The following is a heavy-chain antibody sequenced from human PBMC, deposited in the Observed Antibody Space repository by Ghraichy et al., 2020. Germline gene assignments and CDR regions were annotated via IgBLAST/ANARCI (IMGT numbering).Heavy chain of an antibody. CDR3: AHRRYYDSSGYDY. J-gene: IGHJ4*02. V-gene: IGHV2-5*02. CDR1: GFSLSTSEVG. CDR2: IRWDGNT. Sequence: SGPTLVKPTQTRTLTCTLSGFSLSTSEVGVGWIRQPPGKALEWLAVIRWDGNTRYSPSLKNRLTITRVTFKNQVVLTMTNMDPVDTGTYYCAHRRYYDSSGYDYWGQGTLVTVAS. D-gene: IGHD3-22*01.